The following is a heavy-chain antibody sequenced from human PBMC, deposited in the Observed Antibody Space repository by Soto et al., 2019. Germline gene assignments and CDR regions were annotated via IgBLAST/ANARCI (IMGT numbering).Heavy chain of an antibody. CDR1: GGSISSGGYY. Sequence: SETLSLTCTVSGGSISSGGYYWSWIRQHPGKGLEWIGYIYYTGSAYYNPSLKSRLTISVDTSTNQFSLKLSSVTAEDTAVYYCAREAYYYDSSGYLSKYFDSWGQGNLVTV. CDR2: IYYTGSA. CDR3: AREAYYYDSSGYLSKYFDS. D-gene: IGHD3-22*01. J-gene: IGHJ4*02. V-gene: IGHV4-31*03.